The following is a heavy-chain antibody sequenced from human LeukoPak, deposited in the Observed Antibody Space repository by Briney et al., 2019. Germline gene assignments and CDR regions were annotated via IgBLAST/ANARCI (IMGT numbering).Heavy chain of an antibody. J-gene: IGHJ4*02. D-gene: IGHD1-26*01. Sequence: GGSLRLSCAASGFTVSSNYMSWVRQAPGKGLEWVSVIYSGGSTYYADSVKGRFTISRDNSKNTLYLQMNSLRAEDTAVYYCARLRSIVGATTDYWGQGTLVTVSS. V-gene: IGHV3-66*01. CDR2: IYSGGST. CDR1: GFTVSSNY. CDR3: ARLRSIVGATTDY.